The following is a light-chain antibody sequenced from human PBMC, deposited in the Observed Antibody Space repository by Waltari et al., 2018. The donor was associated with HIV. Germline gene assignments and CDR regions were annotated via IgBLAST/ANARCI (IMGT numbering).Light chain of an antibody. CDR3: SSYTSSSTGV. CDR2: EVS. CDR1: SSDVGGYNY. V-gene: IGLV2-14*01. Sequence: QSALTQPASVSGSPGQSITISCTGTSSDVGGYNYVSWYQQHPGKAPNLMIYEVSNRPSGVSTRFSGSKSGNTASLTISGLQAEDEADYYCSSYTSSSTGVFGGGTKLTVL. J-gene: IGLJ2*01.